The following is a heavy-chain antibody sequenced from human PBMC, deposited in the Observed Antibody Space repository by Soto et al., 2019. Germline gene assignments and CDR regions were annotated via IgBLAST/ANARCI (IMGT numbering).Heavy chain of an antibody. J-gene: IGHJ6*02. Sequence: QVQLVQSGAEVKKPGSSVKVSCKASGGTFSSYAINWVRQAPGQGLEWMGGIIPIFGTADYAQKFQGRVTITXAESTSTAYMELSSLRSEDTAVYYCASRITGSPNYCSGMDVWGQGTTVTVSS. V-gene: IGHV1-69*05. CDR3: ASRITGSPNYCSGMDV. D-gene: IGHD1-20*01. CDR1: GGTFSSYA. CDR2: IIPIFGTA.